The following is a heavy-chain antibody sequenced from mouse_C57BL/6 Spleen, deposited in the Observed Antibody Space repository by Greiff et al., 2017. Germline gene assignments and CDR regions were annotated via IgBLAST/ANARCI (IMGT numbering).Heavy chain of an antibody. J-gene: IGHJ4*01. D-gene: IGHD3-3*01. CDR3: SRGDSQIAMDY. CDR1: GYAFSSSW. CDR2: IYPGDGDT. V-gene: IGHV1-82*01. Sequence: QVQLQQSGPELVKPGASVKISCKASGYAFSSSWMNWVKQRPGKGLEWIGRIYPGDGDTNYNGKFKGKATLTADKSSSTAYMQLSSLTSEDAAVYFWSRGDSQIAMDYWGQGTSVTVSS.